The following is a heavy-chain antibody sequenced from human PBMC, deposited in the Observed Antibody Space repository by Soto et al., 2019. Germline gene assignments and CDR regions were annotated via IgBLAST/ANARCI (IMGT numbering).Heavy chain of an antibody. V-gene: IGHV3-33*01. J-gene: IGHJ3*02. CDR3: PRDYMTTVVTGAFDI. D-gene: IGHD4-17*01. Sequence: PGGSLRLSCAASGFTFSSYGMHWVRQAPGKGLEWVAVIWYDGSNKYYADSVKGRFTISRDNSKNTLYLQMNSLRAEDTAVYYCPRDYMTTVVTGAFDIWGQGTMVTVSS. CDR1: GFTFSSYG. CDR2: IWYDGSNK.